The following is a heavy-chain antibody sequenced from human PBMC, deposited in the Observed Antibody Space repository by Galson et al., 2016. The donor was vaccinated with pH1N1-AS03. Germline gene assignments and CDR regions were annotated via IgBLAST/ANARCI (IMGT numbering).Heavy chain of an antibody. CDR3: ARMQWLLPQYYFNC. J-gene: IGHJ4*02. V-gene: IGHV3-7*03. Sequence: SLRLSCAASGFTFSTYWMMWVRQAPGKGLEWVANINHDGGEKYYVDSVKGRFTISRDNAKDSLFLQMDSLRAEDTAVYFCARMQWLLPQYYFNCLGQGTLVTVS. D-gene: IGHD6-19*01. CDR1: GFTFSTYW. CDR2: INHDGGEK.